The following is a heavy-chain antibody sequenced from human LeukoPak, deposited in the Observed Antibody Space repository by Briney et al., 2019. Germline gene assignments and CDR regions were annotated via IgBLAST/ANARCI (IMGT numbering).Heavy chain of an antibody. J-gene: IGHJ4*02. CDR2: INPNSGGT. V-gene: IGHV1-2*02. CDR1: GYTFTSYG. Sequence: ASVKVSCKASGYTFTSYGISWVRQAPGQGLEWMGWINPNSGGTNYAQKFQGRVTMTRDTSISTAYMELSRLRSDDTAVYYCARGLNDYGDERGYWGQGTLVTVSS. D-gene: IGHD4-17*01. CDR3: ARGLNDYGDERGY.